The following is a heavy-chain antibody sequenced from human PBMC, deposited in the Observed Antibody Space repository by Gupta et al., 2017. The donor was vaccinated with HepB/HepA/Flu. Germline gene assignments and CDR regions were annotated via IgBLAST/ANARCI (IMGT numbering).Heavy chain of an antibody. J-gene: IGHJ6*02. CDR3: AKDFPGGNSVDV. D-gene: IGHD4-23*01. CDR2: LTGDAGTT. CDR1: GFTFDDYA. Sequence: EVQLVESGGGVVQPGGSLRLSCAASGFTFDDYAMHWVRQAPGKGLEWVSTLTGDAGTTNYADSVKGRFTISRDNSKNLLYLEMNSLRSEDTAWYYCAKDFPGGNSVDVWGQGTRVTVSS. V-gene: IGHV3-43*02.